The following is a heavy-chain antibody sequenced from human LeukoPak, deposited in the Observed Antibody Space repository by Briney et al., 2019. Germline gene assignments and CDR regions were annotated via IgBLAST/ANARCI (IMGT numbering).Heavy chain of an antibody. CDR1: GFTFSSYA. CDR3: ARGGAVAILYYFDY. V-gene: IGHV3-30-3*01. Sequence: GGSLRLSCAASGFTFSSYAMHWVRQAPGKGLEWVAVISYDGSNKYYADSVEGRFTISRDNSKNTLYLQMNSLRAEDTAVYYCARGGAVAILYYFDYWGQGTLVTVSS. J-gene: IGHJ4*02. D-gene: IGHD6-19*01. CDR2: ISYDGSNK.